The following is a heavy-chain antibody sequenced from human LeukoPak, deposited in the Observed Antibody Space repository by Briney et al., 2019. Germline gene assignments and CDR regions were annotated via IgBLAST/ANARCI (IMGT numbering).Heavy chain of an antibody. J-gene: IGHJ6*01. Sequence: GGSLRLSCAASGFTFSSYSMNWVRQAPGKGLEWVSYIISSSSKIYYADSVKGRFTISRDNAKNSLYLQMNSLRAEDTAVYYCARLRSYGYYYDGMDVWGQGTTVTVSS. CDR3: ARLRSYGYYYDGMDV. D-gene: IGHD3-16*01. CDR1: GFTFSSYS. CDR2: IISSSSKI. V-gene: IGHV3-48*04.